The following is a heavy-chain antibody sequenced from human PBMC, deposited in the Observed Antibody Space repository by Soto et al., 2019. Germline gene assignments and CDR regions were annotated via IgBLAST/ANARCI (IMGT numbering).Heavy chain of an antibody. J-gene: IGHJ4*02. D-gene: IGHD6-6*01. Sequence: ASVKVSCKASGYTFTSYDINWVRQATGQGLEWMGWMNPNSGNTGYAQKFQGRVTMTRNTSISTAYMELSSLRSEDTAVYYCASLHRSSWSEFDYWGQGTLVTVSS. V-gene: IGHV1-8*01. CDR2: MNPNSGNT. CDR3: ASLHRSSWSEFDY. CDR1: GYTFTSYD.